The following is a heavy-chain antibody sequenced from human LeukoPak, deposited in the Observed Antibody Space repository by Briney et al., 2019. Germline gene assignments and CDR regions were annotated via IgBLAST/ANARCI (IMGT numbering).Heavy chain of an antibody. CDR3: TKTRNTVTTRYYYMDV. Sequence: GGSLRLSCAASGFTVSSNYMSWFRQAPGKGLEWVGFIRSKAYGGTTEYAASVKGRFTISRDDSKSIAYLQMNSLKTEDTAVYYCTKTRNTVTTRYYYMDVWGKGTTVTVSS. V-gene: IGHV3-49*03. CDR2: IRSKAYGGTT. CDR1: GFTVSSNY. D-gene: IGHD4-17*01. J-gene: IGHJ6*03.